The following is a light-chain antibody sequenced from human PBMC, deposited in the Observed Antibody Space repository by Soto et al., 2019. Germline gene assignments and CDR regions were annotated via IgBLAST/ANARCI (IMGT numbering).Light chain of an antibody. CDR1: QSVSTF. V-gene: IGKV3-20*01. J-gene: IGKJ1*01. CDR3: QQYVASPRT. Sequence: EIVLTQSPGTLSLSPGERATLSCRASQSVSTFLAWYQQKPGQAPRLLIYGASSRATGIPDRFSGSASGTDFTLTISRLEPEDFAVYYCQQYVASPRTFGQGTKVEIK. CDR2: GAS.